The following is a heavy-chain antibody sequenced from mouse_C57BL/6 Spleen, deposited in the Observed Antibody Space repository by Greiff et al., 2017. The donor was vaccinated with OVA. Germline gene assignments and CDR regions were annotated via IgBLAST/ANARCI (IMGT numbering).Heavy chain of an antibody. Sequence: EVKVVESGGGLVKPGGSLKLSCAASGFTFSSYAMSWVRQTPEKRLEWVATISDGGSYTYYPDNVKGRFTISRDNAKNNLYLQMSHLKSEDTAMYYCAREGFTTVWDAMDYWGQGTSVTVSS. CDR3: AREGFTTVWDAMDY. J-gene: IGHJ4*01. V-gene: IGHV5-4*01. CDR1: GFTFSSYA. D-gene: IGHD1-1*01. CDR2: ISDGGSYT.